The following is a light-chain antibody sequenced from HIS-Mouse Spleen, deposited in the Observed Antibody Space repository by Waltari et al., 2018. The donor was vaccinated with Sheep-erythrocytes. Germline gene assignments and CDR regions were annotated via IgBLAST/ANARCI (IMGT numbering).Light chain of an antibody. V-gene: IGLV2-23*01. CDR3: CSYAGSSTPWV. Sequence: QSALTQPASVSGSPGQSITISCTGTSSDVGSYNLVSWYQQHPGKAPKLMIYEGSKRPSGVSNRFYGSKSGNTASLTISVLQAEDEADYYCCSYAGSSTPWVFGGGTKLTVL. CDR2: EGS. J-gene: IGLJ3*02. CDR1: SSDVGSYNL.